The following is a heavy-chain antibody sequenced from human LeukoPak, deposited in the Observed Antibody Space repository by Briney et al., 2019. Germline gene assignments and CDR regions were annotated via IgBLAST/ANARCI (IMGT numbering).Heavy chain of an antibody. CDR2: IGTDLNTI. V-gene: IGHV3-48*04. D-gene: IGHD3-22*01. Sequence: GGSLRLSCAASGFTFSSYSMNWVRQAPGKGLEWISYIGTDLNTIYYADSVKGRFTISRDNAKNSLYLQMNSLRAEDTAVYYCARDLSAWDDSSAYFDYWGQGTLVTVSS. CDR3: ARDLSAWDDSSAYFDY. J-gene: IGHJ4*02. CDR1: GFTFSSYS.